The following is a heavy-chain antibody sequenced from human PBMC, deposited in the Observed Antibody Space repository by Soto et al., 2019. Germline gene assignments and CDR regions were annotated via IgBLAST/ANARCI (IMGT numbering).Heavy chain of an antibody. J-gene: IGHJ4*02. CDR1: GGSIDNSHSF. CDR3: ARWDSSTWLWNIDY. V-gene: IGHV4-39*07. CDR2: VYYSGTT. D-gene: IGHD6-13*01. Sequence: PSETLSLTCDVSGGSIDNSHSFWGWVRQPPGRGLEFLGSVYYSGTTYYNPSLKSRVTMSVDTSKNQFSLKLSSVTAVDTAVYYCARWDSSTWLWNIDYWGQGTLVTVSS.